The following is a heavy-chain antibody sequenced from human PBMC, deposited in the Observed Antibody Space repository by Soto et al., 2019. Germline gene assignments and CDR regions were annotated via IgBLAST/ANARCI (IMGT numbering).Heavy chain of an antibody. CDR2: ISGGSNHK. CDR1: TDYT. Sequence: TDYTMSWLRQAPGKGLEWVSSISGGSNHKFYADSLKDRFSISRDNAAGSLFLQISNLKAEDTALYFCARATLQYDSESDSLGPGTLVTVSS. CDR3: ARATLQYDSESDS. D-gene: IGHD3-3*01. J-gene: IGHJ5*01. V-gene: IGHV3-21*01.